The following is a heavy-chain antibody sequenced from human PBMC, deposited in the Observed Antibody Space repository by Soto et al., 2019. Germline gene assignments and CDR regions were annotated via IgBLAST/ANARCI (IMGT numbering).Heavy chain of an antibody. V-gene: IGHV1-3*01. J-gene: IGHJ5*02. D-gene: IGHD2-15*01. CDR3: ARGIATGQLDP. Sequence: ASAKVSCKASGYTFTRYTMNWVRQAPGQRLEWMGWINPDNGNTKSSQKFQDRVIITRDTSASTAYMDLSSLRSEDTAVYYCARGIATGQLDPWGQGTLVTVSS. CDR2: INPDNGNT. CDR1: GYTFTRYT.